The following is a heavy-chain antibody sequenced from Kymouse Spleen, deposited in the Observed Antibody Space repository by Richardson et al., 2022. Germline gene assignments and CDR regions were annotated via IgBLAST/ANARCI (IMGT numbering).Heavy chain of an antibody. J-gene: IGHJ4*02. D-gene: IGHD6-19*01. V-gene: IGHV4-34*01. Sequence: QVQLQQWGAGLLKPSETLSLTCAVYGGSFSGYYWSWIRQPPGKGLEWIGEINHSGSTNYNPSLKSRVTISVDTSKNQFSLKLSSVTAADTAVYYCARRDGAVAGNYFDYWGQGTLVTVSS. CDR3: ARRDGAVAGNYFDY. CDR2: INHSGST. CDR1: GGSFSGYY.